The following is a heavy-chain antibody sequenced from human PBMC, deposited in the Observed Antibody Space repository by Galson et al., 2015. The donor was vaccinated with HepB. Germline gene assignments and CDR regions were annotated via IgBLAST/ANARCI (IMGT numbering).Heavy chain of an antibody. D-gene: IGHD6-13*01. Sequence: SVKVSCKASGHTFTSYAMNWVRQAPGQGLEWMGWIDTYTGKPTYAQGFRGRFVFSLDTSVRKTYLQISGLRAEDTAIYYCARDRSAAGPPPDYWGQGTLVTASS. CDR2: IDTYTGKP. CDR3: ARDRSAAGPPPDY. V-gene: IGHV7-4-1*02. J-gene: IGHJ4*01. CDR1: GHTFTSYA.